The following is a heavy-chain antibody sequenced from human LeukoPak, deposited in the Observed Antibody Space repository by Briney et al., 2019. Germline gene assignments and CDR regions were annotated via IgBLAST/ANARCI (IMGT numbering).Heavy chain of an antibody. CDR2: IYHSGST. D-gene: IGHD2-2*01. CDR1: GYSISSGYY. Sequence: SETLSLTCTVSGYSISSGYYWGWIRQPPGKGLEWIGSIYHSGSTYYNPSLKSRVTISVDTSKNQFSLKLSSVTAADTAVYYCARDFFGVVVPAAVWFDPWGQGTLVTVSS. V-gene: IGHV4-38-2*02. CDR3: ARDFFGVVVPAAVWFDP. J-gene: IGHJ5*02.